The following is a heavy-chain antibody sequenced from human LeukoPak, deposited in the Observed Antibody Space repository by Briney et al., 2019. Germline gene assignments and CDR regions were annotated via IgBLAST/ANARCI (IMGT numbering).Heavy chain of an antibody. CDR2: ISGSGGST. Sequence: GGSLRLSCAASGFTFSSDGMSWVRQAPGKGLEWVSAISGSGGSTYYADSVKGRFTISRDNSKNTLYLQMNSLRAEDTAVYYCAKGPSYYYDSSGLGGAFDIWGQGTMVTVSS. CDR3: AKGPSYYYDSSGLGGAFDI. D-gene: IGHD3-22*01. J-gene: IGHJ3*02. V-gene: IGHV3-23*01. CDR1: GFTFSSDG.